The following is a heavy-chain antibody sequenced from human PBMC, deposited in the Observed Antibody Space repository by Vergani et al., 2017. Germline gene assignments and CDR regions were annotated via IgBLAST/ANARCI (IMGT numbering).Heavy chain of an antibody. CDR1: GFTFSSYG. CDR2: ISYDGSNK. J-gene: IGHJ4*02. CDR3: AKGTTKPIFGVVNPFDY. V-gene: IGHV3-30*18. D-gene: IGHD3-3*01. Sequence: QVQLVESGGGVVQPGRSLRLSCAASGFTFSSYGMHWVRQAPGKGLEWVAVISYDGSNKYYADSVKGRFTISRDNSKNTLYLQMNSLRAEDTAVYYWAKGTTKPIFGVVNPFDYWGQGTLVTVSS.